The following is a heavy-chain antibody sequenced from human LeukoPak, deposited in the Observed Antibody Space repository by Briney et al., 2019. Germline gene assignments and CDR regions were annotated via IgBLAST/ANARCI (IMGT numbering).Heavy chain of an antibody. CDR1: GYTFTSYH. D-gene: IGHD3-10*01. V-gene: IGHV1-46*01. CDR2: INPSGGTT. Sequence: ASVKVSCKASGYTFTSYHMHWVRQAPGQGLEWMGIINPSGGTTNYAQKFQGRLSLTRDMSTSTDYMELSSLRSDDTAVYYCARGVRGVIGLVYMDVWGKGTTVTISS. CDR3: ARGVRGVIGLVYMDV. J-gene: IGHJ6*03.